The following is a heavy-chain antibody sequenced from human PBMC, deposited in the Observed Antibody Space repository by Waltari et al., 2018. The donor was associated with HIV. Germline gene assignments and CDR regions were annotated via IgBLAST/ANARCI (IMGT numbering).Heavy chain of an antibody. J-gene: IGHJ6*03. D-gene: IGHD3-9*01. CDR2: NNRCSPVP. V-gene: IGHV1-69*01. Sequence: QVPLVQSGPEVKKPGSSGKVSCKASGDTFGCYAITWFREAPGQGLGWMGGNNRCSPVPKHAQKFRGRISVTADETTHTAYMELGSLRSDDTAVYYCARGDSYDSLTGYDHPKGYYHIDVWGKGTTVTVSS. CDR1: GDTFGCYA. CDR3: ARGDSYDSLTGYDHPKGYYHIDV.